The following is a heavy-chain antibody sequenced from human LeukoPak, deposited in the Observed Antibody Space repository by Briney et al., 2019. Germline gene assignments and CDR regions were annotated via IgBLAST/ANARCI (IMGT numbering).Heavy chain of an antibody. V-gene: IGHV3-66*01. CDR1: GFSVSTKY. Sequence: GGSLRLSCAASGFSVSTKYMSWVRPAPGKGLEWVSAIYGADGTYYADSVKGRFTISRDNSKNTLYLQMNSLRPEDTAVYYCARDGLLGATNPFDCWGQGTLVTVSS. D-gene: IGHD1-26*01. CDR3: ARDGLLGATNPFDC. J-gene: IGHJ4*02. CDR2: IYGADGT.